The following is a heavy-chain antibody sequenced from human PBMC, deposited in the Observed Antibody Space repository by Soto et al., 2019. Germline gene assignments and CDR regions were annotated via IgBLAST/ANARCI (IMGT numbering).Heavy chain of an antibody. V-gene: IGHV3-23*01. CDR3: AKRPTSTGFGDPFDI. Sequence: EVQLLESGGDLVQPGGSLRLSCAASGFTFSTYAMSWVRQAPGKGLEWVSTISSSGGNTYYTDSVKGRFTISRDNTKNTLYLQMNSRRAEDTAIYYCAKRPTSTGFGDPFDIWGQGTMVTVSS. CDR2: ISSSGGNT. CDR1: GFTFSTYA. J-gene: IGHJ3*02. D-gene: IGHD3-10*01.